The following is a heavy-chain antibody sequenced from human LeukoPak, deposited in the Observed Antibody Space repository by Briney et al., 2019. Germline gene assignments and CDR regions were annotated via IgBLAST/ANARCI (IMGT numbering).Heavy chain of an antibody. D-gene: IGHD3-10*01. J-gene: IGHJ4*02. CDR2: IDWDDDK. CDR1: GFSLNTTKMW. V-gene: IGHV2-70*11. CDR3: ARISMFRGGAFDY. Sequence: SGPTLLNPTQTLTLTCTFSGFSLNTTKMWVGWNRQPPGKALEWLARIDWDDDKYYSPSLKTRLTISRDTSKGQVVLNMTNMAPVDTATYYCARISMFRGGAFDYWGQGILVTVSS.